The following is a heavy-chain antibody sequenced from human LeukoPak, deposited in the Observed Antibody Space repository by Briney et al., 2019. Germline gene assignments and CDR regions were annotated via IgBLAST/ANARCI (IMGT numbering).Heavy chain of an antibody. CDR3: ARGASGESYYDFWSGYFYGMDV. Sequence: SVKVSCKASGGTFSSYAISWVRQAPGQGLEWMGGIIPIFGTANYAQRFQGRVTITADESTSTAYMELSSLRSEDTAVYYCARGASGESYYDFWSGYFYGMDVWGQGTTVTVSS. CDR1: GGTFSSYA. V-gene: IGHV1-69*13. D-gene: IGHD3-3*01. CDR2: IIPIFGTA. J-gene: IGHJ6*02.